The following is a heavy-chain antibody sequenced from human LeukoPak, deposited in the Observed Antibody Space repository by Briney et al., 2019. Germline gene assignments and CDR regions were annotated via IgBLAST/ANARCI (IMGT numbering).Heavy chain of an antibody. CDR1: GLTLTSNY. J-gene: IGHJ2*01. CDR2: IYSAGNT. D-gene: IGHD3/OR15-3a*01. CDR3: ARQRRDSYWYVHL. V-gene: IGHV3-53*01. Sequence: GGSLRLSCAASGLTLTSNYMSWVRQAPGKGLEWVSAIYSAGNTFYSDSVKGRFTISRDNSKNTLFLQMNSLRAEDTAVYFCARQRRDSYWYVHLWGRGTLVTVSS.